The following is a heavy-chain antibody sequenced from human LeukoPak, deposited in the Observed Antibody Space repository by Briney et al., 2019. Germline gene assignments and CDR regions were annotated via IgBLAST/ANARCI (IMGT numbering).Heavy chain of an antibody. V-gene: IGHV1-2*02. Sequence: ASVKVSYKASGYTFTGYYMHWVRQAPGQGLEWMGWINPNSGGTNYAQKFQGRVTMTRDTSISTAYMELSRLRSDDTAVYYCAREMIVPAAILLYYYYGMDVWGQGTTVTVSS. CDR1: GYTFTGYY. CDR3: AREMIVPAAILLYYYYGMDV. D-gene: IGHD2-2*02. J-gene: IGHJ6*02. CDR2: INPNSGGT.